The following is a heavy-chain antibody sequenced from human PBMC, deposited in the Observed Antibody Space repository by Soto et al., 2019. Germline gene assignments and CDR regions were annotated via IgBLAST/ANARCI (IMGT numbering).Heavy chain of an antibody. CDR1: GFTFSSYG. CDR2: TWYDGSNK. Sequence: QVQLVESGGGVVQPGRSLRLSCAASGFTFSSYGMHWVRQAPGKGLEWVAVTWYDGSNKYYADSVKGRFTISRDNSKNTLYLQMNSLRAEDTAVYYCARVGDHYGMDVWGQGTTVTVSS. CDR3: ARVGDHYGMDV. J-gene: IGHJ6*02. V-gene: IGHV3-33*01.